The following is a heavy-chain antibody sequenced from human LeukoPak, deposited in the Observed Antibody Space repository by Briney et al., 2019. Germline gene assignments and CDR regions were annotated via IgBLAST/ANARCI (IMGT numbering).Heavy chain of an antibody. CDR2: ISSSSSTI. CDR3: ARDCRSSSGCFFDY. V-gene: IGHV3-48*02. D-gene: IGHD6-25*01. Sequence: GGSLRLSCAASGFTFSSYSMNWVRQSPGKGLEWVSYISSSSSTILYADSVKGRFTISRDDAKNSLFLQMNSLRDDDTAVYYCARDCRSSSGCFFDYWGQGTLVTVSS. J-gene: IGHJ4*02. CDR1: GFTFSSYS.